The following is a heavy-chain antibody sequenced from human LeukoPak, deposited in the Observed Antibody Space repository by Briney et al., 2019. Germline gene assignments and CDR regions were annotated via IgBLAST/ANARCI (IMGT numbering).Heavy chain of an antibody. CDR2: IYYSGST. Sequence: SETLSLTCTVSGGSISSYYWSWIRQPPGKGLEWIGYIYYSGSTNYNPSLKSQITISVDTSKNQFSLKLSSVTAADTAVYYCARDDPQYYYYMDVWGKGTTVTVSS. CDR1: GGSISSYY. J-gene: IGHJ6*03. CDR3: ARDDPQYYYYMDV. V-gene: IGHV4-59*01.